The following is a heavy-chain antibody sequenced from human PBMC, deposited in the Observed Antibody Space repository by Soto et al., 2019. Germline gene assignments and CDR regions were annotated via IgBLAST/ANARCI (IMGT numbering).Heavy chain of an antibody. D-gene: IGHD1-7*01. CDR1: GFTFSSHW. J-gene: IGHJ4*02. CDR3: VIDRSSVPGTAGDY. Sequence: EVQLVESGGSLVQPGGSLRLSCVASGFTFSSHWMHWVRQIPGKGLVWVSRIKNDASSISYADSVQGRFTTSRDNGKNTLYLQMNSLRAEDTAVYYCVIDRSSVPGTAGDYWGQGTLVTVSS. CDR2: IKNDASSI. V-gene: IGHV3-74*01.